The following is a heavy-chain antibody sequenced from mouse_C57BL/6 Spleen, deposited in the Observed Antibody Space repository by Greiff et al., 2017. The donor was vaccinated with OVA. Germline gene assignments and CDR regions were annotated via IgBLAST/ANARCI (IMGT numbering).Heavy chain of an antibody. J-gene: IGHJ1*03. CDR3: AKMGTVVATNFDV. Sequence: QVQLKESGPGLVQPSQCLSITCTVSGFSFTSSGVHWVRQSPGKGLEWLGVIWSGGSTDYNAAFMSRLSITKDNSKSQVFLKMNSLQADDTAIYYCAKMGTVVATNFDVWGTGTTVTVSS. CDR2: IWSGGST. V-gene: IGHV2-5*01. CDR1: GFSFTSSG. D-gene: IGHD1-1*01.